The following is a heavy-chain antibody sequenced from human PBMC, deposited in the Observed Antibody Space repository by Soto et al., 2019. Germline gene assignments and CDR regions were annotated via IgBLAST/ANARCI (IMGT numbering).Heavy chain of an antibody. V-gene: IGHV3-11*01. D-gene: IGHD3-10*01. Sequence: GGSLRLSCAASGFTFSDYYMNWIRQAPGKGLEWVSYISSSGGSIYYADSVKGRFTISRDNAKNSLYLQMNSLRAEDTAVYYCATDNGSGYYGSGSYPYWGQGTMVTVSS. CDR1: GFTFSDYY. CDR3: ATDNGSGYYGSGSYPY. CDR2: ISSSGGSI. J-gene: IGHJ4*02.